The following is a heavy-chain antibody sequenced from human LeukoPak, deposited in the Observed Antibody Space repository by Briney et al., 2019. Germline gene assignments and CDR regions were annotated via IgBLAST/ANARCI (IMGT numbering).Heavy chain of an antibody. CDR3: ARSGAGVAAAGTFLDY. CDR1: GGSFSGYY. V-gene: IGHV4-34*01. D-gene: IGHD6-13*01. Sequence: SETLSLTCAVYGGSFSGYYWSWIRQPLGKGLEWIGEINHSGSTNYNPSLKSRVTISVDTSKNQFSLKLSSVTAADTAVYYCARSGAGVAAAGTFLDYWGQGTLVTVSS. CDR2: INHSGST. J-gene: IGHJ4*02.